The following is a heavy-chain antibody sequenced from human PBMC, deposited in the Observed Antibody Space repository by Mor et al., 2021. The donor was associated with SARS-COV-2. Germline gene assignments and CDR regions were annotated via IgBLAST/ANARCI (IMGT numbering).Heavy chain of an antibody. D-gene: IGHD5-12*01. CDR2: VYYSANT. Sequence: VGTVYYSANTFYNPSLKGRVTISVDASKNQFSLKLSSVTAADTAVYYCARDGVATGYFD. CDR3: ARDGVATGYFD. V-gene: IGHV4-39*07. J-gene: IGHJ4*03.